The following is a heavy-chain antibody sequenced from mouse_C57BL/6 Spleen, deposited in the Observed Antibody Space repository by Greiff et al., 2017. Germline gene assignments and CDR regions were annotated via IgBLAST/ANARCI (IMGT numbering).Heavy chain of an antibody. CDR2: IYPGDGDT. Sequence: QVQLQQSGPELVKPGASVKMSCKASGYAFTSSWMNWVKQRPGQGLEWIGRIYPGDGDTSYNRKFKGKATLTADKSASTAYMHLSSLTSEDSAVYFCTREGRNYGYFEDWGKGTTVTVSS. V-gene: IGHV1-82*01. D-gene: IGHD1-1*01. CDR1: GYAFTSSW. CDR3: TREGRNYGYFED. J-gene: IGHJ1*03.